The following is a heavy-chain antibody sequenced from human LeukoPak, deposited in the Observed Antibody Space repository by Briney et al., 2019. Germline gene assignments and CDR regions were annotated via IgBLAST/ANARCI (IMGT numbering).Heavy chain of an antibody. J-gene: IGHJ6*03. CDR3: ARVGYSYGYYYYYMDV. Sequence: GGSLRLSCAASGFTFSSYEMNWVRQAPGEGLEWVSYISSSGSTIYYADSVKGRFTISRDNAKTSLYLQMHSLRAEDTAVYYCARVGYSYGYYYYYMDVWGKGTTVTVSS. V-gene: IGHV3-48*03. D-gene: IGHD5-18*01. CDR2: ISSSGSTI. CDR1: GFTFSSYE.